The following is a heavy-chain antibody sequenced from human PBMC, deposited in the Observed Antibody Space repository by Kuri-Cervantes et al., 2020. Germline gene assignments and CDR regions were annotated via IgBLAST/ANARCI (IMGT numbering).Heavy chain of an antibody. CDR1: GFTFSSYG. CDR2: IWYDGSNK. V-gene: IGHV3-30*02. Sequence: GESLKISCAASGFTFSSYGMHWVRQAPGKGLEWVAVIWYDGSNKYYADSVKGRFTISRDNSKNTLFLQMNSLRTEDTAVYYCAKVLEDSSGYRQLRFDAFDIWGQGTMVTVSS. CDR3: AKVLEDSSGYRQLRFDAFDI. J-gene: IGHJ3*02. D-gene: IGHD3-22*01.